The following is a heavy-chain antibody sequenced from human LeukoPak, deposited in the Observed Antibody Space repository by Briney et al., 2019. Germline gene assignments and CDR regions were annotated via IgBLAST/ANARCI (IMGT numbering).Heavy chain of an antibody. Sequence: SETLSLTCTVSGGSISSYYWSWIRQPPGKGLEWIGYIYYSGSTNYNPSLKSRVTISVDTSKNQFSLKLSSVTAADTAVYYCARDFHYDNSGYYSRALGYWGQGTLVTVSS. D-gene: IGHD3-22*01. CDR1: GGSISSYY. J-gene: IGHJ4*02. CDR2: IYYSGST. CDR3: ARDFHYDNSGYYSRALGY. V-gene: IGHV4-59*01.